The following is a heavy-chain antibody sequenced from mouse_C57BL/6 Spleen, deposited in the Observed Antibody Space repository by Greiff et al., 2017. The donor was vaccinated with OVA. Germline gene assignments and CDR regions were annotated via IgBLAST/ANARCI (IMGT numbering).Heavy chain of an antibody. Sequence: QVQLKQSGAELVRPGASVTLSCKASGYTFTDYEMHWVKQTPVHGLEWIGAIDPETGGPAYNQKFTGKAILTADKSSSTAYIELRSLTSEDSAVYYCTRGFPYGNFFFDYWGQGTTLTVSS. V-gene: IGHV1-15*01. J-gene: IGHJ2*01. CDR3: TRGFPYGNFFFDY. CDR1: GYTFTDYE. CDR2: IDPETGGP. D-gene: IGHD2-1*01.